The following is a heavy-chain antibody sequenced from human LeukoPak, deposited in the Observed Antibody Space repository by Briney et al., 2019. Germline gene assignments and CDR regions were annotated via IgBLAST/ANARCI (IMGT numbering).Heavy chain of an antibody. V-gene: IGHV4-39*06. CDR3: ARLNHPGRFAP. D-gene: IGHD1-14*01. CDR2: IFYDGNT. CDR1: GASISTNTYY. Sequence: SETLSLTCTVSGASISTNTYYWAWVRQPPGKGLEWIANIFYDGNTYYNPSLKSRLTISIDTSNNQFALKLISVPAADMAVYYCARLNHPGRFAPWGQGTLVTVSS. J-gene: IGHJ5*02.